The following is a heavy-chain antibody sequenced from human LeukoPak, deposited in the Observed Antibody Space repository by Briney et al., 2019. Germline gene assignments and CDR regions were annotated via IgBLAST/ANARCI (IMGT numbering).Heavy chain of an antibody. CDR2: INPNSGGT. J-gene: IGHJ4*02. V-gene: IGHV1-2*02. CDR1: GYTFTGYY. D-gene: IGHD7-27*01. CDR3: ARGLGIDF. Sequence: GASVKVSCKASGYTFTGYYMHWVRQAPGQGLEWMGWINPNSGGTNYAQKFQGRVTMTRDTSTSTVYMEMSSLRSEDTAVYYCARGLGIDFWGQGTLVTVSS.